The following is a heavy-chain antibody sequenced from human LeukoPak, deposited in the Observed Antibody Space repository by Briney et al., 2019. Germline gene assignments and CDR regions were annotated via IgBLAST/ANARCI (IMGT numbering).Heavy chain of an antibody. V-gene: IGHV3-64*01. Sequence: GGSLRLSCAASGFTFSSYAMHWVRQAPGKGLEYVSAISSNGGSTYYANSVKGRFTISRDNSKNTLYLQMGRLRAEDMAVYYCARDPAVGGMRWPRPFYMDVWGKGTTVTVSS. D-gene: IGHD5-24*01. J-gene: IGHJ6*03. CDR3: ARDPAVGGMRWPRPFYMDV. CDR1: GFTFSSYA. CDR2: ISSNGGST.